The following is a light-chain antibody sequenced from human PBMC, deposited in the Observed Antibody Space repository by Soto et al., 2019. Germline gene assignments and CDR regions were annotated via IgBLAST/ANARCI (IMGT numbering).Light chain of an antibody. CDR1: SSDVGGYNY. Sequence: QSAVTQPPSASGSPGQSVTISCTGTSSDVGGYNYVSWYQQHPGKAPKLMIYEVSKRPSGVPDRFSGSKSGNTASLTVSGLQAEDEADYYCSSYAGSNNFRFGGGTKLTVL. J-gene: IGLJ3*02. CDR3: SSYAGSNNFR. CDR2: EVS. V-gene: IGLV2-8*01.